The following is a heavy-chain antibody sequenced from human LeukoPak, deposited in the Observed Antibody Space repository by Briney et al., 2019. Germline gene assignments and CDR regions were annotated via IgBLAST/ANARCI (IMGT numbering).Heavy chain of an antibody. V-gene: IGHV1-8*02. CDR2: MNPNSGKT. CDR1: GYTFTGYY. J-gene: IGHJ5*02. Sequence: GASVKVSCKASGYTFTGYYIHWVRQAPGQALEWMGWMNPNSGKTGYAQTFQGRITMTRNTSISTAYMELSSLRSEDTAVYYCTRDVLLYFGGSSGFDPWGQGTLVTVSS. D-gene: IGHD3-10*01. CDR3: TRDVLLYFGGSSGFDP.